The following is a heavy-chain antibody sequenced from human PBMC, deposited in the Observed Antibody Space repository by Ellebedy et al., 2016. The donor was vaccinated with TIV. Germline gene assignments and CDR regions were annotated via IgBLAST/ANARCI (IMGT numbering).Heavy chain of an antibody. CDR1: GFTFSYYW. CDR3: ARGGAYYAFDI. Sequence: GESLKISCATSGFTFSYYWMHWVRQAPGKGLEWVGRTRNKANSYTTEYAASVKGRFTISRDDSKNSLYLQMNSLKTEDTAVYYCARGGAYYAFDIWGQGTMVTVSS. V-gene: IGHV3-72*01. J-gene: IGHJ3*02. CDR2: TRNKANSYTT. D-gene: IGHD1-26*01.